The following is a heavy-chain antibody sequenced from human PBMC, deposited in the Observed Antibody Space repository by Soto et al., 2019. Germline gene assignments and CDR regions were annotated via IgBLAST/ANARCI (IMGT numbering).Heavy chain of an antibody. V-gene: IGHV1-45*02. Sequence: QMQLVQSGAEVTKTGSSVTVSCQALGNTFSYRYLHWVRQAPGQALEWMGWIAPFSGDVHYAQKFQERVTLNRDRSINTAYMLMSSLRSEDTAIYFCASGGAGSGPFTWELPDHWGQGTLVTVSS. D-gene: IGHD1-26*01. CDR3: ASGGAGSGPFTWELPDH. CDR2: IAPFSGDV. J-gene: IGHJ4*02. CDR1: GNTFSYRY.